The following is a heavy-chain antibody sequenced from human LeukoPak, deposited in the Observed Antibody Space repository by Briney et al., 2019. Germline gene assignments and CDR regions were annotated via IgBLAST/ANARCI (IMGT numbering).Heavy chain of an antibody. Sequence: PSETLSLTCAVYGGSFSGYYWSWIRQPPGKGLEWVGRVKTKTDGGTTDYAAPVKGRFTISRDDSKNTLYLQMNSLKTVDTAVYYCTTGGSSWYYFDYWGQGTLVTVSS. CDR1: GGSFSGYY. D-gene: IGHD6-13*01. J-gene: IGHJ4*02. CDR3: TTGGSSWYYFDY. CDR2: VKTKTDGGTT. V-gene: IGHV3-15*01.